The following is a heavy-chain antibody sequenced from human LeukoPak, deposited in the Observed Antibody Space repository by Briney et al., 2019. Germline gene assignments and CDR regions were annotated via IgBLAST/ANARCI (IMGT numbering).Heavy chain of an antibody. CDR2: IRYDGSNK. Sequence: GGSLRLSCAASGLTFTFSTSGIHWVRQAPGKGLEWVAFIRYDGSNKYYADSVKGRFTISRDNSKNTLYLQMNSLRAEDTAVYYCAKASAGYSSGWYGDYFDYWGQGTLVTVSS. V-gene: IGHV3-30*02. D-gene: IGHD6-19*01. CDR1: GLTFTFSTSG. J-gene: IGHJ4*02. CDR3: AKASAGYSSGWYGDYFDY.